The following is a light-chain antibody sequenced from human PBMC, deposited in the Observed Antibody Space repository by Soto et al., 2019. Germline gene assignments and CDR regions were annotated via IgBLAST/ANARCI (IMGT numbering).Light chain of an antibody. CDR1: SSDVGGYDY. CDR3: SSYTTSSSLHVL. J-gene: IGLJ2*01. CDR2: EVS. Sequence: QSVLTQPASVSGSPGQSITISCTGTSSDVGGYDYVSWYQHHPGKAPKLIIYEVSNRPSGVSNRFSGSKSGKTASLTISGLQAEDEADYYCSSYTTSSSLHVLFGGGTKLTVL. V-gene: IGLV2-14*01.